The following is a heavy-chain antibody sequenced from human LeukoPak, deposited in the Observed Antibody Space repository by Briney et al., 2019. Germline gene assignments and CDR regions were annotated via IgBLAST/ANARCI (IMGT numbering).Heavy chain of an antibody. Sequence: ASVKVSCKASGYAFIDYAINWVRQAPGQGLEWMGWINTNTGNPTYAQGFTGRFVFSLDTSVSTAYLQISSLKAEDTAVYYCARGYRRGTMVRGVIVPVYWGQGTLVTVSS. CDR1: GYAFIDYA. D-gene: IGHD3-10*01. CDR2: INTNTGNP. CDR3: ARGYRRGTMVRGVIVPVY. V-gene: IGHV7-4-1*02. J-gene: IGHJ4*02.